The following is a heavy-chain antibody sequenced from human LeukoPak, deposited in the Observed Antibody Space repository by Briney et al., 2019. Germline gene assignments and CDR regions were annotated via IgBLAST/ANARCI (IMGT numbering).Heavy chain of an antibody. Sequence: SSETLSLTCTVSGGSISSYYWSWIRQPAGKGLEWIGRIYTSGSTNYNPSLKSRVTMSVDTSKNQFSLRLSSVTAADTAVYYCARAGRSTSWGGDYYYYYMDVWGKGTTVTVSS. D-gene: IGHD2-2*01. V-gene: IGHV4-4*07. CDR3: ARAGRSTSWGGDYYYYYMDV. CDR2: IYTSGST. J-gene: IGHJ6*03. CDR1: GGSISSYY.